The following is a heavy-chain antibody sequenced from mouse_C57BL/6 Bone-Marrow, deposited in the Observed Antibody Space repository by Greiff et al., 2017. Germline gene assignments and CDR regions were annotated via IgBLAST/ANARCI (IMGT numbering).Heavy chain of an antibody. CDR3: ARDGYSWYCDV. V-gene: IGHV1-64*01. J-gene: IGHJ1*03. Sequence: VQLKQPGAELVKPGASVKLSCKASGYTFTSYWMHWVRQSPGQGLEWIGLISPNSGSTNYNDKVKSKATLTGDNSSSTAYMQLSSLTSEDSAGYYGARDGYSWYCDVWGTGTMVTVSA. CDR2: ISPNSGST. CDR1: GYTFTSYW. D-gene: IGHD2-3*01.